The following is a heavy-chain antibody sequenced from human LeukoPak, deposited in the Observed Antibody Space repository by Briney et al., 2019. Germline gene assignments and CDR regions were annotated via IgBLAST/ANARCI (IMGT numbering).Heavy chain of an antibody. V-gene: IGHV4-59*01. CDR1: GGSISSYY. CDR3: ARDIAVAEGWFDP. D-gene: IGHD6-19*01. CDR2: IYYSGST. J-gene: IGHJ5*02. Sequence: SETLSLTCTVSGGSISSYYWSWIRQPPGTGLEWIGYIYYSGSTNYNPSLKSRVTISVDTSKNQFSLKLSSVTAADTAVYYCARDIAVAEGWFDPWGQGTLVTVSS.